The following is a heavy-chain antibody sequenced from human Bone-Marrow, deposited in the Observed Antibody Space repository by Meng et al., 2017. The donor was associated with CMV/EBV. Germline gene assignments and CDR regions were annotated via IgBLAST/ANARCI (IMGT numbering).Heavy chain of an antibody. Sequence: ASVKVSCKASGYTFTSYGISWVRQAPGQGLEWMGWISGYDGRANYGQKFQGRVTVTTDTSTTTAYMELRSLRSDDTAMYFCARGAPYCDSSGCFPPYWYFGLWGRGTLVTVSS. CDR2: ISGYDGRA. CDR1: GYTFTSYG. V-gene: IGHV1-18*01. CDR3: ARGAPYCDSSGCFPPYWYFGL. D-gene: IGHD3-22*01. J-gene: IGHJ2*01.